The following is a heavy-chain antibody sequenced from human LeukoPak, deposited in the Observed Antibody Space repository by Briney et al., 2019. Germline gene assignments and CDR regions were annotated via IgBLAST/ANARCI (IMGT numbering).Heavy chain of an antibody. CDR1: VYTFTAYY. J-gene: IGHJ3*02. V-gene: IGHV1-2*02. D-gene: IGHD3-22*01. Sequence: ASVKVSCKASVYTFTAYYMHCVRQAPGQGLGWRGWINPNSGVTNYAQKFHGRVTITRDTSISTAYMELSRLRSDDTAVYYGARDQEITMIVVARHDFDIWGQGTMVTVSS. CDR3: ARDQEITMIVVARHDFDI. CDR2: INPNSGVT.